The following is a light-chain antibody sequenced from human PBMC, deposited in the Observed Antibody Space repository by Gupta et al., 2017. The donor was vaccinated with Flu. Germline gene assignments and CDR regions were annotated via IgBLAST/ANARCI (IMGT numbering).Light chain of an antibody. Sequence: DCQMTQSPSSLSASVGDRVTITCRASQSISSYLHWYQQKPGKAPKLLIYAASRVQSGVPSRFSGSGSGTDFTLTISSRQPEDFATYYCQQRDSTPLTFGHGTNVDIK. CDR3: QQRDSTPLT. V-gene: IGKV1-39*01. CDR1: QSISSY. J-gene: IGKJ3*01. CDR2: AAS.